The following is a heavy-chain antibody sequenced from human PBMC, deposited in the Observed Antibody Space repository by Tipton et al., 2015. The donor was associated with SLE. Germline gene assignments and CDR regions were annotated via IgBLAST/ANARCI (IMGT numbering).Heavy chain of an antibody. CDR1: GGSISSYY. CDR2: IYYSGRT. Sequence: TLSLTCTVSGGSISSYYWSWIRQPPGKGLEWIGYIYYSGRTNYNPSLQRRVTISVDTSKNQFSLKLSAVTAADTAGYYCARDRGGSYSDAFDIWGQGTMVTVAS. J-gene: IGHJ3*02. CDR3: ARDRGGSYSDAFDI. D-gene: IGHD1-26*01. V-gene: IGHV4-59*01.